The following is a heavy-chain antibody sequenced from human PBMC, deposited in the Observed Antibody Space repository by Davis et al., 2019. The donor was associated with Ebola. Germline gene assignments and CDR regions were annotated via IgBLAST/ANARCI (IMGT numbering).Heavy chain of an antibody. CDR2: IIPIFGTA. D-gene: IGHD3-3*01. Sequence: SVKVSCKASGGAFSSYAISWVRQAPGQGLEWMGGIIPIFGTANYAQKFQGRVTITADKSTSTAYMELSSLRSEDTAVYYCARNVLRFLEWLDYGMDVWGQGTTVTVSS. CDR3: ARNVLRFLEWLDYGMDV. V-gene: IGHV1-69*06. J-gene: IGHJ6*02. CDR1: GGAFSSYA.